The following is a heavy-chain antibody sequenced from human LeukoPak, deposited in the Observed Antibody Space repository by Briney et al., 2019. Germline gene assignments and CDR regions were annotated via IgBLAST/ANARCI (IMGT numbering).Heavy chain of an antibody. V-gene: IGHV4-61*09. CDR1: GGSISSGSYY. D-gene: IGHD2-2*01. CDR3: ARESGLRYCSTLRCSHFDY. CDR2: IYTSGTT. J-gene: IGHJ4*02. Sequence: SQTLSLTCTVSGGSISSGSYYWSWIPQPAGKGLVRLWYIYTSGTTSSNPSLKSRVTISVDTSKNQYSLKLNSVTDADTAVYYCARESGLRYCSTLRCSHFDYCGQGTLVTASS.